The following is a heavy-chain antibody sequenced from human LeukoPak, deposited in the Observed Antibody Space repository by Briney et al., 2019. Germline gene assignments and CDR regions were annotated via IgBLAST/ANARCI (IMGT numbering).Heavy chain of an antibody. CDR3: ARGRRVYYDSSGYYGDY. D-gene: IGHD3-22*01. CDR1: GLTFSSYS. V-gene: IGHV3-21*01. Sequence: GGSLRLSCAASGLTFSSYSMNWVRQAPGKGLEWVSSISSSSSYIYYADSVKGRFTISRDNAKNSLYLQMNSLRAEDTAVYYCARGRRVYYDSSGYYGDYWGQGTLVTVSS. CDR2: ISSSSSYI. J-gene: IGHJ4*02.